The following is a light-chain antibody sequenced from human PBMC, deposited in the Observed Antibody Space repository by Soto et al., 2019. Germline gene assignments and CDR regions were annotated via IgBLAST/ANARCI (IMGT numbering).Light chain of an antibody. CDR2: AVS. J-gene: IGKJ4*01. CDR1: QSVSNN. Sequence: EIVMTQSPATLSVSPGERATLSCRASQSVSNNLAWYQQKPGQAPRLLIYAVSARATGIPDRFSGSGSGTEFTLTISSLQSEDFAVYYCQQFNNWPLTFGGGTKGEIK. CDR3: QQFNNWPLT. V-gene: IGKV3-15*01.